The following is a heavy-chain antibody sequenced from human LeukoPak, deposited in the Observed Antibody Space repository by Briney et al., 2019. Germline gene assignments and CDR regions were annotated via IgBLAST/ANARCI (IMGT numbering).Heavy chain of an antibody. CDR3: ARDGAYSTIFY. CDR1: GFDFSSNW. Sequence: GGSLRLSCAASGFDFSSNWMHWVRHAPGQGLVWVSRIKGDGISTNYADSVKGRFTISRDIAKNTLYLQMNSLRAEDTAVYYCARDGAYSTIFYWGQGTLVTVSS. CDR2: IKGDGIST. J-gene: IGHJ4*01. V-gene: IGHV3-74*01. D-gene: IGHD3-3*01.